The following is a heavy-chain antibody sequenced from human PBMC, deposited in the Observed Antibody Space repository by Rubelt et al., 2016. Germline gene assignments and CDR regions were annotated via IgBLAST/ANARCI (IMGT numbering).Heavy chain of an antibody. CDR3: ARHPTGDPNWFDP. Sequence: QLQLQESGPGLVKPSETLSLTCTVSGGPINTIPYYWVWIRQPPGKGLEWIGSMYYSGSGTTYYNLCLVSRVTMSVDTSKNQCSLRLTSVTAADTAVYYCARHPTGDPNWFDPWGQGTLVTVSS. CDR2: MYYSGSGTT. D-gene: IGHD2-21*02. J-gene: IGHJ5*02. CDR1: GGPINTIPYY. V-gene: IGHV4-39*01.